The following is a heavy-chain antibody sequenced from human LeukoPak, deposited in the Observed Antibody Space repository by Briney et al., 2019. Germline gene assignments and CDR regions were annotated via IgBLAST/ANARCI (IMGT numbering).Heavy chain of an antibody. J-gene: IGHJ4*02. V-gene: IGHV5-51*01. CDR1: GYSFTSYW. D-gene: IGHD1-26*01. CDR2: IYPGDSDT. Sequence: GESLKISCQGSGYSFTSYWIGWVRQLPGKGLEWMGIIYPGDSDTRYSPSFEGQVTISADKSISTAYLQWSSLKASDTAMYYCARRSSGSYDDYWGQGTLVTVSS. CDR3: ARRSSGSYDDY.